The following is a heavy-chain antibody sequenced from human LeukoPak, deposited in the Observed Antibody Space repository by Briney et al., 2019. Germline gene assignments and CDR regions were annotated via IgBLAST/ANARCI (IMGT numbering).Heavy chain of an antibody. V-gene: IGHV1-69*13. J-gene: IGHJ4*02. Sequence: ASVKVSCEASGGTFSSYAISWVRQAPGQGLEWMGGIIPIFGTANYAQKFQGRVTITADESTSTADMELSSLRSEDTAVYYCARGRYCSSTSCPWGYWGQGTLVTVSS. CDR3: ARGRYCSSTSCPWGY. CDR1: GGTFSSYA. CDR2: IIPIFGTA. D-gene: IGHD2-2*01.